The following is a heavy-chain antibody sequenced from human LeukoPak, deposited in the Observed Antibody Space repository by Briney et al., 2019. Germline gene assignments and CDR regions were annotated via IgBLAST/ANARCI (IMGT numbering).Heavy chain of an antibody. J-gene: IGHJ5*02. V-gene: IGHV1-2*02. Sequence: ASVKVSCKAAGYTFTGYYMHWVRQGPGQGLEWMGCINPNIGGTNHAQKFQGRVTITRDTSINTAYMELNRLRSDDTAVYYCARDRIAAAGFDPWGQGTLVTVSS. CDR2: INPNIGGT. CDR3: ARDRIAAAGFDP. D-gene: IGHD6-13*01. CDR1: GYTFTGYY.